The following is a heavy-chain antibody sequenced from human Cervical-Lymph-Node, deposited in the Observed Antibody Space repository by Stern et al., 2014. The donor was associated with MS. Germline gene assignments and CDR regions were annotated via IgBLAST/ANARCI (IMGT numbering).Heavy chain of an antibody. V-gene: IGHV3-7*01. CDR3: AREDDNNTFDY. CDR2: IKQDGSER. D-gene: IGHD1-1*01. Sequence: VQLVESGGGLVQPGGSLRLSCAASGFTFSRYWMTWVRQAPGKGLQWVGDIKQDGSERHYAGSVKGRFTISRDNAKNSLYLQVDSLRAEDTAVYHCAREDDNNTFDYWGQGTLVTVSS. CDR1: GFTFSRYW. J-gene: IGHJ4*02.